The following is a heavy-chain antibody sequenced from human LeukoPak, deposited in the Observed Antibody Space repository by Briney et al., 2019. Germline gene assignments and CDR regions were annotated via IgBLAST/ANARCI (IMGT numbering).Heavy chain of an antibody. V-gene: IGHV4-59*01. CDR1: GGSLSSDY. Sequence: SETPSLTRTVSGGSLSSDYWSWIPEPPGEGLEWIGYIYYRGSTNYNPSLKSRVTISADTSKNQFSLKLSSVTAADTAVYYCARNIVGPRQVDYWGQGTLVTVSS. CDR2: IYYRGST. CDR3: ARNIVGPRQVDY. J-gene: IGHJ4*02. D-gene: IGHD1-26*01.